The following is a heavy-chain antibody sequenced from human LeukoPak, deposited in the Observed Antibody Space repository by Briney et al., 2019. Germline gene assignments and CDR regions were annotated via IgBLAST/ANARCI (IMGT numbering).Heavy chain of an antibody. Sequence: GGSLRLSCAASGFTFSSYWMSWVRQAPGKGLEWVANIKQDGSEKYYVDFVKGRFTISRDNAKNSLYLQMNSLRAEDTAVYYCARRSGWGSGSYYTYYYYMDVWGKGTTVTVSS. CDR3: ARRSGWGSGSYYTYYYYMDV. D-gene: IGHD3-10*01. CDR2: IKQDGSEK. V-gene: IGHV3-7*01. CDR1: GFTFSSYW. J-gene: IGHJ6*03.